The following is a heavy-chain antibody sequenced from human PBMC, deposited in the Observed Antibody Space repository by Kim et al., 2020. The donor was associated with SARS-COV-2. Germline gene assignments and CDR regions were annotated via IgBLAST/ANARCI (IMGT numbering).Heavy chain of an antibody. CDR3: TKDTGFGRFGELSD. CDR2: VSGSGGTI. Sequence: GGSLRLSCAASGFTFSSYAMRWVRQAPGKGLEWVSVVSGSGGTIYYTDSVRGRFTIARDNSKNTLYLQMNTLRAEDTAVYYGTKDTGFGRFGELSDWGQGILVTVSS. CDR1: GFTFSSYA. D-gene: IGHD3-10*01. J-gene: IGHJ4*02. V-gene: IGHV3-23*01.